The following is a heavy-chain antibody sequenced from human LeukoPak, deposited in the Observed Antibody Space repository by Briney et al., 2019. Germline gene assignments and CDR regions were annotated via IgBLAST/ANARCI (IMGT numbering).Heavy chain of an antibody. CDR3: ATALITMVRGVIISTYYFDY. Sequence: ASVKVSPKVSRYTLTELSMHWVRQAPGKGVERMGGFDPEDGETIYAQKFQGRVTMTEDTSTDTAYMELSSLRSEDTAVYYCATALITMVRGVIISTYYFDYWGQGTLVTVSS. D-gene: IGHD3-10*01. V-gene: IGHV1-24*01. CDR2: FDPEDGET. J-gene: IGHJ4*02. CDR1: RYTLTELS.